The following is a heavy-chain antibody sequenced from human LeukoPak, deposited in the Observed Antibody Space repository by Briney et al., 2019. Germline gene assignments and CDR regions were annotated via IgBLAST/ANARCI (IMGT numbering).Heavy chain of an antibody. CDR2: IIPIFGTA. Sequence: GASVKVSCKASGGTFSSYAISWVRQAPGQGLEWMGGIIPIFGTANYAQKFQGRVTITADKSTSTAYMELSSLRSEGTAVYYCAREAVAAAQVFDPWGQGTLVTVSS. J-gene: IGHJ5*02. CDR1: GGTFSSYA. CDR3: AREAVAAAQVFDP. D-gene: IGHD6-19*01. V-gene: IGHV1-69*06.